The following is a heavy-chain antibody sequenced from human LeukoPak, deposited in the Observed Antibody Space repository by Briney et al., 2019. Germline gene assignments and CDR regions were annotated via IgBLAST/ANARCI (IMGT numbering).Heavy chain of an antibody. Sequence: GGSLRLSCAASGFTFSDYYMSWLRHAPGKGLEWVSYISSSGSTIYYADSVKGRFTISRDNAKNSLYLQMNSRRAEDTAVYYWARDTAAAGTLWGKGTLVTVSS. D-gene: IGHD6-13*01. J-gene: IGHJ4*02. CDR2: ISSSGSTI. V-gene: IGHV3-11*01. CDR1: GFTFSDYY. CDR3: ARDTAAAGTL.